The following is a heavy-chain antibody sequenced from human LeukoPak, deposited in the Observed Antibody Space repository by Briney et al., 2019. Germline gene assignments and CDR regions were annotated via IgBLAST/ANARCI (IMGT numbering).Heavy chain of an antibody. Sequence: ASVKVSCKASGYTFTSYGISWVRQAPGQGLEWVGWISAYNGNTNYAQKLQGRVTMTTDTSTSTAYMELRSLRSDDTAVYYCARLQLLQAYYYYYYMDVWGKGTTVTVSS. CDR2: ISAYNGNT. CDR3: ARLQLLQAYYYYYYMDV. CDR1: GYTFTSYG. V-gene: IGHV1-18*01. D-gene: IGHD2-2*01. J-gene: IGHJ6*03.